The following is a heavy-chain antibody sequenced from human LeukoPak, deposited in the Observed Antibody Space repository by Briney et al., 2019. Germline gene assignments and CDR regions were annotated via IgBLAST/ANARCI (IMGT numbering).Heavy chain of an antibody. D-gene: IGHD3-10*01. CDR1: EFPFSNYG. CDR2: ISTSGGST. J-gene: IGHJ4*02. Sequence: GGSLRLSCAASEFPFSNYGMSWVRQAPGKGLEWVSSISTSGGSTYYADSVKGRFTISRDNSKDTLYLQMNSLRADDTAVYYCAKDRSAVRGAPEYFDYWGQGTLVTVSS. V-gene: IGHV3-23*01. CDR3: AKDRSAVRGAPEYFDY.